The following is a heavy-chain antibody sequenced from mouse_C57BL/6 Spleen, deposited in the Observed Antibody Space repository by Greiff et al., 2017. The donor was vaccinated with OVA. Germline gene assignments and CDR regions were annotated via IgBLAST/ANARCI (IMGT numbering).Heavy chain of an antibody. CDR2: INPYNGGT. D-gene: IGHD2-4*01. V-gene: IGHV1-19*01. CDR1: GYTFTDYY. Sequence: EVQLQQSGPVLVKPGASVKMSCKASGYTFTDYYMNWVKQSHGKSLEWIGVINPYNGGTSYNQKFKGKATLTVDKSSSTAYMELNSLTSEDSAVYYCARYDYDGYWYVDVWGTGTTVTVSS. J-gene: IGHJ1*03. CDR3: ARYDYDGYWYVDV.